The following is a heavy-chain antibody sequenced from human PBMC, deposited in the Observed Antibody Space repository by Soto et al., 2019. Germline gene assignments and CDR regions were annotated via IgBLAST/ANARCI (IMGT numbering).Heavy chain of an antibody. CDR1: GFTFSSYA. Sequence: GGSLRLSCAASGFTFSSYAMSWVRQAPGKGLEWVSAISGSGGSTYYADSVKGRFTISRDNSKNTLYLQMNSLRAEDTAVYYCASHRGRPLRSHYYYGMDVWGQGTTVTVSS. V-gene: IGHV3-23*01. D-gene: IGHD1-1*01. CDR3: ASHRGRPLRSHYYYGMDV. CDR2: ISGSGGST. J-gene: IGHJ6*02.